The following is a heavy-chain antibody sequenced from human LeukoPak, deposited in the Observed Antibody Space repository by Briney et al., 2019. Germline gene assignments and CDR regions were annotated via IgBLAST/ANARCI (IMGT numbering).Heavy chain of an antibody. D-gene: IGHD3-10*01. CDR2: IYYSGST. V-gene: IGHV4-30-4*01. CDR1: GGSISSGDYY. Sequence: SETLSLTCTVSGGSISSGDYYWSWIRQPPGKGLEWIGYIYYSGSTNYNPTLKSRVTMSVDKSRNQFSLSLTSVTAADTAVYYCARGEQYGSGTVQFDYWGQGTLVTVSS. CDR3: ARGEQYGSGTVQFDY. J-gene: IGHJ4*02.